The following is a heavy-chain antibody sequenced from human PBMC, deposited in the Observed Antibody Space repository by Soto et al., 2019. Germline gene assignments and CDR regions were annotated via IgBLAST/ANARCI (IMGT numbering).Heavy chain of an antibody. CDR3: ARNQGHYYVSGPHDALDV. J-gene: IGHJ3*01. V-gene: IGHV4-4*02. CDR2: VQHTGST. D-gene: IGHD3-10*01. CDR1: SGSITSINW. Sequence: QVHLQESGPGLIKPSGTLSLTCAVSSGSITSINWWSWVRQPPRKGLEWIGEVQHTGSTRYNPSLKSRVTLSVDESKHQFSLKVHSVTAADTAVYYCARNQGHYYVSGPHDALDVWGQGTIVTVSS.